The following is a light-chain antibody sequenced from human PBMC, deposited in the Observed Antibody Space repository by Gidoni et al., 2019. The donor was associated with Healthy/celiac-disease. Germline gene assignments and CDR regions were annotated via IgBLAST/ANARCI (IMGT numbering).Light chain of an antibody. CDR3: QQYGSSPWT. V-gene: IGKV3-20*01. CDR1: QSISSSY. J-gene: IGKJ1*01. Sequence: EIVFTQSPGTLSLSPGERATPSSRASQSISSSYLAWYQQKPGQAPRLLIYGASSRATGIPDRFSGSGSGTDFTLTISRLEPEDFAVYYCQQYGSSPWTFXXXTKVEIK. CDR2: GAS.